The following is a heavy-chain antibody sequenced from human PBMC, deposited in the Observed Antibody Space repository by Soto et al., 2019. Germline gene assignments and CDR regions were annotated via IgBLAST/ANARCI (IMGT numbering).Heavy chain of an antibody. CDR3: AGGLGRSLFRHYYGMAG. CDR2: IIPIFGTA. D-gene: IGHD3-16*01. J-gene: IGHJ6*02. CDR1: GGTFSSYA. V-gene: IGHV1-69*01. Sequence: QVQLVQSGAEVKKPGSSVKVSCKASGGTFSSYAISWVRQAPGQGLEWMGGIIPIFGTANYAQKFQGRVTITAVEFTRTAYRELGGPGSEDTAVYFFAGGLGRSLFRHYYGMAGWGQGTTVTAS.